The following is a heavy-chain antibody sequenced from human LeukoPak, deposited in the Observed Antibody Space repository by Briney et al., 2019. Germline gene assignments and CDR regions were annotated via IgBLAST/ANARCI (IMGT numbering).Heavy chain of an antibody. CDR1: GYTFTSYG. V-gene: IGHV1-18*04. CDR2: ISAYNGNT. J-gene: IGHJ4*02. D-gene: IGHD3-16*02. CDR3: ARANRMITFGGVIAEFDY. Sequence: GASVKVSCKASGYTFTSYGISWVRQAPGQGLEWMGWISAYNGNTNYAQKLQGRVTMTTDTSTSTAYMELRSLRSDDTAVYYYARANRMITFGGVIAEFDYWGQGTLVTVSS.